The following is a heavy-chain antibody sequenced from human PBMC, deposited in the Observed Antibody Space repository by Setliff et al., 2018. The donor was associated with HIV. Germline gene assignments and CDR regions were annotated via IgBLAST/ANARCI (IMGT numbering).Heavy chain of an antibody. D-gene: IGHD2-8*01. CDR2: IDSNGRP. CDR1: GAGISGYS. J-gene: IGHJ3*01. V-gene: IGHV4-4*09. Sequence: SETLSLTCIVSGAGISGYSWSWIRQPPGKGLEWIGDIDSNGRPNYNTSLNSRLTVSADPSKNQISMKLSSVTAADTAIYYCARLCSNGVCRPVGDHVFDVWGQGTMDTVSS. CDR3: ARLCSNGVCRPVGDHVFDV.